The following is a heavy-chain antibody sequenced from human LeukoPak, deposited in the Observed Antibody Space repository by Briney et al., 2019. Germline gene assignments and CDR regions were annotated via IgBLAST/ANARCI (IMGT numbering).Heavy chain of an antibody. J-gene: IGHJ4*02. D-gene: IGHD4-17*01. CDR2: INHSGST. Sequence: SETLSLTCAVYGGSFSGYYWSWIRQPPGKGLEWIGEINHSGSTNYHPSLKSRITISVDTSKNQFSLKLSSVTAADTAVYYCARELSAGYGDLVDYWGQGTLVTVSS. V-gene: IGHV4-34*01. CDR1: GGSFSGYY. CDR3: ARELSAGYGDLVDY.